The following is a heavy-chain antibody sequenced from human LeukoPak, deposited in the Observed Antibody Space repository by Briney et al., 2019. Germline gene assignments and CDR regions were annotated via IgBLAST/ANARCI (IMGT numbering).Heavy chain of an antibody. Sequence: GGSLRLSCAASGFTFSSYAMHWVRQAPGKGLEWVAVISYDGSNKYYADSVKGRFTISRDNSKNTLYLQMNSLRAEDTAVYYCAKDRRIAAAATPVWFDPWGQGTLVTVSS. V-gene: IGHV3-30-3*01. J-gene: IGHJ5*02. D-gene: IGHD6-13*01. CDR1: GFTFSSYA. CDR2: ISYDGSNK. CDR3: AKDRRIAAAATPVWFDP.